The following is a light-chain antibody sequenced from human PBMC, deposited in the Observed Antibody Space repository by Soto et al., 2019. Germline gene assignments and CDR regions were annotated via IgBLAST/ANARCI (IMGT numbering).Light chain of an antibody. J-gene: IGKJ5*01. CDR3: QQYYSYPIT. CDR2: AAS. V-gene: IGKV1-39*01. CDR1: QSISSY. Sequence: IQVTQSPSSLSAYVGDRVTITCRVSQSISSYLNWYQKKPGKAPKLLIYAASTLQSGVPSRFSGSGSGTDFTLTISCLQSEDFATYYCQQYYSYPITFGQGTRLE.